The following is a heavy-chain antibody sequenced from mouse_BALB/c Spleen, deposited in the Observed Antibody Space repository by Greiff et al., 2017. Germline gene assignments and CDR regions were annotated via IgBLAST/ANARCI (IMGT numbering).Heavy chain of an antibody. CDR1: GFTFSSFG. J-gene: IGHJ2*01. CDR2: ISSGSSTI. Sequence: DVQLVESGGGLVQPGGSRKLSCAASGFTFSSFGMHWVRQAPEKGLEWVAYISSGSSTIYYADTVKGRFTISRDNPKNTLFLQMTSLRSEDTAMYYCARYDYYYFDYWGQGTTLTVSS. CDR3: ARYDYYYFDY. D-gene: IGHD2-4*01. V-gene: IGHV5-17*02.